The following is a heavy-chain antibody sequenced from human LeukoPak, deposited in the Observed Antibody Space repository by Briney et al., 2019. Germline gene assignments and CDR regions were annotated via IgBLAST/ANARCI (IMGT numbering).Heavy chain of an antibody. D-gene: IGHD3-3*01. Sequence: SVKVSCKASGGTFSSYAISWVRQAPGQGLEWMGRIIPIFGTANHAQKFQGRVTITTDESTSTAYMELSSLRSEDTAVYYCARDPEVRFPDGWGQGTLVTVSS. CDR2: IIPIFGTA. CDR3: ARDPEVRFPDG. J-gene: IGHJ4*02. CDR1: GGTFSSYA. V-gene: IGHV1-69*05.